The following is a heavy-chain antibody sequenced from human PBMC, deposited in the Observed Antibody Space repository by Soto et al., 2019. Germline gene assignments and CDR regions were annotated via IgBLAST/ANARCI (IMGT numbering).Heavy chain of an antibody. Sequence: ASVKVSCKASGYTFTGYYMHWVRQAPGQGLEWMGWINPNSGGTNYAQKFQGWVTMTRDTSISTAYMELSRLRSDDTAVYYCARDQYSGYDFTYYYYGMDVWGQGTTVTVSS. CDR3: ARDQYSGYDFTYYYYGMDV. D-gene: IGHD5-12*01. CDR2: INPNSGGT. J-gene: IGHJ6*02. CDR1: GYTFTGYY. V-gene: IGHV1-2*04.